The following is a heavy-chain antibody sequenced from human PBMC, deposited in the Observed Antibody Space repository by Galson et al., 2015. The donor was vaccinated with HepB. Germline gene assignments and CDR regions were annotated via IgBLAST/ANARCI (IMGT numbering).Heavy chain of an antibody. CDR1: GGTFSSYA. Sequence: QSGAEVKKPGASVKVSCKASGGTFSSYAISWVRQAPGQGLEWMGGIIPIFGTANYAQKFQGRVTITADESTSTAYMELSSLRSEDTAVYYCAREPSYSSSWYEKRVGYFDYWGQGTLVTVSS. CDR2: IIPIFGTA. CDR3: AREPSYSSSWYEKRVGYFDY. V-gene: IGHV1-69*13. D-gene: IGHD6-13*01. J-gene: IGHJ4*02.